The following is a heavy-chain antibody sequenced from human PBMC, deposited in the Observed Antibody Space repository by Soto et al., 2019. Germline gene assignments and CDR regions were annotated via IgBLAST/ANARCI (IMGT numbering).Heavy chain of an antibody. D-gene: IGHD3-22*01. CDR3: ARVCYYDTCRTFDY. J-gene: IGHJ4*02. V-gene: IGHV4-30-4*01. CDR1: RAFINSGGFY. CDR2: IYYSGST. Sequence: SETLSLTCSVSRAFINSGGFYYSWIRQPPGKGLEWIGYIYYSGSTYYNPSLKSRVTISVDTSKNQFSLKLSSVTAADTAVYYCARVCYYDTCRTFDYWGQGTLVTVSS.